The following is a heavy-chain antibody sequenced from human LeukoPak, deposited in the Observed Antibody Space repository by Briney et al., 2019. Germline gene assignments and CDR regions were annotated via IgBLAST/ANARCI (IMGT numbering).Heavy chain of an antibody. D-gene: IGHD6-19*01. CDR1: GGSISSYY. V-gene: IGHV4-4*07. CDR3: ARDLDNSGWYVFDN. Sequence: SETLSLTCTVSGGSISSYYWSWIRQPAGKGLEWIGRIYTSGSTNYNPSLKSRVTMSVDTSKNQFSLKLSSVTAADTAVYYCARDLDNSGWYVFDNWGQGNLVTVSS. CDR2: IYTSGST. J-gene: IGHJ4*02.